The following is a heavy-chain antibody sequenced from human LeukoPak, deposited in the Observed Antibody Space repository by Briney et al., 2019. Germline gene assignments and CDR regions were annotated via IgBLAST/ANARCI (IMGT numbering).Heavy chain of an antibody. J-gene: IGHJ4*02. D-gene: IGHD3-22*01. Sequence: GGSLRLSCTPSGFTVTNYWMLWVRQAPGKGLVWVSRSNSDGSNTNYAGSVTGRFPHSRDNARNTLYLKMNSLRAEETALYYCAGGLSDYYYTVGYWGQGTLVTVSS. CDR3: AGGLSDYYYTVGY. CDR1: GFTVTNYW. V-gene: IGHV3-74*01. CDR2: SNSDGSNT.